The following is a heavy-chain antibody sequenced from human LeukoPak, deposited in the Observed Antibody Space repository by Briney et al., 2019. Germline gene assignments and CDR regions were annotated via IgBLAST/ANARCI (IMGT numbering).Heavy chain of an antibody. V-gene: IGHV3-11*06. J-gene: IGHJ6*04. CDR3: ARDGVVVPAAMRPDYYYGMDV. CDR1: GFTFSDYY. Sequence: GGSLRLSCAASGFTFSDYYMSWIRQAPGKGLEWVSYISSSSSYTNYADSVKGRFTTSRDNAKNSLYLQMNSLRAEDTAVYYCARDGVVVPAAMRPDYYYGMDVWGKGTTVTVSS. D-gene: IGHD2-2*01. CDR2: ISSSSSYT.